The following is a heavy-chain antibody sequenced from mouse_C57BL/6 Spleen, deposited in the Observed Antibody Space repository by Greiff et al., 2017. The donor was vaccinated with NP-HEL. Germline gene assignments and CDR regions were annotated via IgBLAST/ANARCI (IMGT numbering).Heavy chain of an antibody. Sequence: EVMLVESGGGLVKPGGSLKLSCAASGFTFSDYGMHWVRQAPEKGLEWVAYISSGSSTIYYADTVKGRFTISRDNAKNTLFLHMTSLRSEDTAMYYCARPGLTMIKSWFAYWGQGTLVTVSA. J-gene: IGHJ3*01. V-gene: IGHV5-17*01. CDR1: GFTFSDYG. CDR2: ISSGSSTI. D-gene: IGHD2-4*01. CDR3: ARPGLTMIKSWFAY.